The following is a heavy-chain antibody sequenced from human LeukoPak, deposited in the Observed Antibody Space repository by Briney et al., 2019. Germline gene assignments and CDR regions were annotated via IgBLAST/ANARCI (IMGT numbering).Heavy chain of an antibody. J-gene: IGHJ6*03. CDR2: IYYSGST. V-gene: IGHV4-39*01. Sequence: SETLSLTCTVSGGSISSSSYYWGWIRQPPGKGLEWIGSIYYSGSTYYNPSLKSRVTISVDTSKNQFSLKLSSVTAADTAVYYCARQFKESVGSSRYSSPYYYYMDVWGKGTTVTVSS. CDR1: GGSISSSSYY. D-gene: IGHD6-13*01. CDR3: ARQFKESVGSSRYSSPYYYYMDV.